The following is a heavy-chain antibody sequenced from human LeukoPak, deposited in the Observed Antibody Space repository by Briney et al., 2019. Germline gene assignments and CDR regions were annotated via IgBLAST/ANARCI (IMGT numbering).Heavy chain of an antibody. CDR2: IIGDGGST. J-gene: IGHJ4*02. V-gene: IGHV3-43*02. D-gene: IGHD6-19*01. Sequence: PGGSLRLSCAASGFTFGDYAMHWVRQAPGKGLEWVSLIIGDGGSTYYAGSVKGRFTISRDNSKNSLYLQMNSLRTEDTALYYCAKEGPIAVAGYFDFWGQGTLVTVSS. CDR3: AKEGPIAVAGYFDF. CDR1: GFTFGDYA.